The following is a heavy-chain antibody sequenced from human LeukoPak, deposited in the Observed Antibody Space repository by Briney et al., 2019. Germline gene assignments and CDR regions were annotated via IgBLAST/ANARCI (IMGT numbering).Heavy chain of an antibody. J-gene: IGHJ6*02. CDR1: GFTFSSYA. CDR3: ARARPWDSSRSYYFGMDV. CDR2: IPGSGGAT. D-gene: IGHD3-22*01. V-gene: IGHV3-23*01. Sequence: PGGSLRLSCAASGFTFSSYAMSWVRQAPGTGLEWVSSIPGSGGATYCADSVRGRFSISRDSSKNTVYLQMNSLRDEDTAVYYCARARPWDSSRSYYFGMDVWGHGTTVTVSS.